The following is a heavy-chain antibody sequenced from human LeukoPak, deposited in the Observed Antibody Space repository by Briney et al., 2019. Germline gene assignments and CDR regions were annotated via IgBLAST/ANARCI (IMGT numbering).Heavy chain of an antibody. CDR1: GGTFSSYT. J-gene: IGHJ4*02. CDR3: ASAAYYYDSSGYYGAGFDY. V-gene: IGHV1-69*05. Sequence: ASVKVSCKASGGTFSSYTISWVRQAPGQGFEWMGRIIPIFGTANYAQKFQGRVTITTDESTSTAYMELSSLRSEDTAVYYCASAAYYYDSSGYYGAGFDYWGQGTLVTVSS. CDR2: IIPIFGTA. D-gene: IGHD3-22*01.